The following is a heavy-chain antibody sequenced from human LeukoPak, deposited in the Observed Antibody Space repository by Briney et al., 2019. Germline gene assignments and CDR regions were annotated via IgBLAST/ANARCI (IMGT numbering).Heavy chain of an antibody. J-gene: IGHJ4*02. Sequence: GGSLRLSCAASGFTFSSYGMHWVRQAPGKGLEWVAVIWYDGSNKYYADSVKGRFTISRDNSKNTLHLQMNSLRAEDTAVYYCAGDQQYRGYSYGYGALDYWGQGTLVTVSS. CDR1: GFTFSSYG. CDR3: AGDQQYRGYSYGYGALDY. V-gene: IGHV3-33*01. CDR2: IWYDGSNK. D-gene: IGHD5-18*01.